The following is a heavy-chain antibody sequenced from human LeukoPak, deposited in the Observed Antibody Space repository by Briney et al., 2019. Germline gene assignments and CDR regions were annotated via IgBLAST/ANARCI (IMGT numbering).Heavy chain of an antibody. CDR2: IKQDGSEK. J-gene: IGHJ5*02. CDR1: GFTFRSYW. CDR3: AGGSGYLITS. D-gene: IGHD3-9*01. Sequence: GGSLRLSCAATGFTFRSYWMNWVRQAPGKGLEWLAIIKQDGSEKHYKGSVEGRFTISRDNAKNSLHLQMNSLRAEDTAVYYCAGGSGYLITSWGQGTLVTVSS. V-gene: IGHV3-7*01.